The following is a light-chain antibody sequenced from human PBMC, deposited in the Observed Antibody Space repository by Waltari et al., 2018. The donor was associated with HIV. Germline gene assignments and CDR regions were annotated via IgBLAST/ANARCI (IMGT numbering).Light chain of an antibody. CDR3: QSYDSSLSGSRV. Sequence: QSVLTQPPSVSGAPGQRVTISCTGSSSNLAAGFDVHWYQPVPGTAPKLLIYGNVNRPSGVPDRFAGSKSGASASLAITGLQAEDEADYYCQSYDSSLSGSRVFGTGTKVSVL. CDR2: GNV. CDR1: SSNLAAGFD. V-gene: IGLV1-40*01. J-gene: IGLJ1*01.